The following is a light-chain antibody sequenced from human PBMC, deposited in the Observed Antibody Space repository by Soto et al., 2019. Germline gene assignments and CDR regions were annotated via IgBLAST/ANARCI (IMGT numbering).Light chain of an antibody. J-gene: IGLJ1*01. CDR1: SSDVGAFNY. CDR2: DVT. V-gene: IGLV2-14*03. CDR3: SSYTTRNTEA. Sequence: QSALKQPASVSGAPGEGSCITYNETSSDVGAFNYVSWYQHHPGKAPQLIIYDVTSRPSGVSNRFSASKSGNTASLTISGLQAEDEADYYCSSYTTRNTEAFGTVTKVPVL.